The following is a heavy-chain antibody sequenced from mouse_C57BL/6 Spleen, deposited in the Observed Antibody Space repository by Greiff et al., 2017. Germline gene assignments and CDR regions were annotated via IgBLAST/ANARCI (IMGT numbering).Heavy chain of an antibody. CDR1: GYTFTSYW. V-gene: IGHV1-7*01. CDR3: ALQIDYYGSSYHFDY. D-gene: IGHD1-1*01. J-gene: IGHJ2*01. CDR2: INPSSGYT. Sequence: VKLMESGAELAKPVASVKLSCKASGYTFTSYWMHCVQQRPGQGLEWIGYINPSSGYTKYNQKFKDKATLTADKSSSTAYMQLSSLTYEDSAVYYCALQIDYYGSSYHFDYGGQGTTLTVSS.